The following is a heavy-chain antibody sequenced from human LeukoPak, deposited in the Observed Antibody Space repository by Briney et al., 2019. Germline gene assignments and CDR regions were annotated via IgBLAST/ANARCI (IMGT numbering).Heavy chain of an antibody. CDR2: INPNSGDT. CDR3: ATDRNRNLDY. Sequence: GSVKVSCKASGYTFTGYYMHWVRQAPGQGLEWMGWINPNSGDTNYAQKFQGRVTMTRDTSISTAYMELSRLRSDDTAVDYCATDRNRNLDYWGQGTLVTVSS. J-gene: IGHJ4*02. CDR1: GYTFTGYY. D-gene: IGHD1-1*01. V-gene: IGHV1-2*02.